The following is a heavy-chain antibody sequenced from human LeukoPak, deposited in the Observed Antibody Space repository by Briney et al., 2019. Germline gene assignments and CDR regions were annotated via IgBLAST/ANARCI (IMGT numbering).Heavy chain of an antibody. CDR1: GFTFSSYG. Sequence: GGSLRLSCAASGFTFSSYGMHWVRQAPGKGLDRVAVIWYDGSNKYYADSVKGRFTISRDNSKNTLYLQMNSLRAEDTAVYYCARDVLAVAGTWYFDYWGQGTLVTVSS. V-gene: IGHV3-33*01. J-gene: IGHJ4*02. D-gene: IGHD6-19*01. CDR2: IWYDGSNK. CDR3: ARDVLAVAGTWYFDY.